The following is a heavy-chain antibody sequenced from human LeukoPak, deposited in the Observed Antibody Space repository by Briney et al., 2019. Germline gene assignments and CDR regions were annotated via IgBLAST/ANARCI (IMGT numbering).Heavy chain of an antibody. V-gene: IGHV3-23*01. CDR1: GFTFSSYG. CDR3: AKVYSAGWYPGYFDY. J-gene: IGHJ4*02. CDR2: ISGSGGST. D-gene: IGHD6-19*01. Sequence: GGSLRLSCAASGFTFSSYGMSWVRQAPGKGLEWVSAISGSGGSTFYADSVKGRFTVSRDNSKNTLYLQMNSLRAEDTAVYYCAKVYSAGWYPGYFDYWGQGTLVTVSS.